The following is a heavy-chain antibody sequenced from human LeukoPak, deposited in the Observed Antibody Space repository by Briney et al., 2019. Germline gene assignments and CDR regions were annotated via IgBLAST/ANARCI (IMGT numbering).Heavy chain of an antibody. V-gene: IGHV6-1*01. CDR2: TYYRSKCFN. D-gene: IGHD2-15*01. CDR3: ARGRGYCSGGSCSYDAFDI. Sequence: SQTLSLTCAISGDSVSSNSAAWNWIRQSSSRGLEWLGRTYYRSKCFNDYAVSVKSRITINPDTSKNQFSLQLNSVTPEDTAVCYCARGRGYCSGGSCSYDAFDIWGQGTMFTVSS. CDR1: GDSVSSNSAA. J-gene: IGHJ3*02.